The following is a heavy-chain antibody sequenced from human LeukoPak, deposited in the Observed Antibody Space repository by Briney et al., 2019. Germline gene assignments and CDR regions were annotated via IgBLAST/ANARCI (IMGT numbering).Heavy chain of an antibody. V-gene: IGHV3-11*04. Sequence: GGSLRLSCAASGFTFSEYHMGWLRQVPGKGLEWVSHISSSGSVEYYADSVRGRVTISRDNAKNSLHLQMNSLGVEDTALYYCARARGSYAFDYWGQGTLVTVSS. D-gene: IGHD1-26*01. J-gene: IGHJ4*02. CDR3: ARARGSYAFDY. CDR2: ISSSGSVE. CDR1: GFTFSEYH.